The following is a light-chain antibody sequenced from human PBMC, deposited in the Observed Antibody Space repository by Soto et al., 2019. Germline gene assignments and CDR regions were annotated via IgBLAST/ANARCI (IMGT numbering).Light chain of an antibody. Sequence: DIVMTQSPDSLPVSLGERATINCKSSQSVFYSSNNRNYLAWYQQKPGQPPKLIIYWASIRESGVPDRFSGSGSGTDFTLTISSLQAEDVAVYYCQQYYSAPQTFGQGTKVDI. CDR3: QQYYSAPQT. J-gene: IGKJ1*01. CDR2: WAS. CDR1: QSVFYSSNNRNY. V-gene: IGKV4-1*01.